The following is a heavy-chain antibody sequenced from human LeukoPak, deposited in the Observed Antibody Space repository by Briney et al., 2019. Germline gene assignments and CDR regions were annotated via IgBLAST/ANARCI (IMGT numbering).Heavy chain of an antibody. CDR3: ARYKRWLQPFDY. V-gene: IGHV4-34*01. D-gene: IGHD5-24*01. J-gene: IGHJ4*02. CDR1: GGSFSGYY. Sequence: PSETLSLTCAVYGGSFSGYYWSWIRQPPGQGLEWIGEINHSGSTNYNPSLKSRVTISVDTSKNQFSLKLSSVTAADTAVYYCARYKRWLQPFDYWGQGTLVTVSS. CDR2: INHSGST.